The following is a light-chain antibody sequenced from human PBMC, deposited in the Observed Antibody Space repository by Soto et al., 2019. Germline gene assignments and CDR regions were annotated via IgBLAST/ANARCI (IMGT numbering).Light chain of an antibody. CDR1: QSVLYSSNNKNY. V-gene: IGKV4-1*01. CDR3: QQYYSTPKT. J-gene: IGKJ1*01. Sequence: DIVMTPSPDSLAVSLGERATINCKSSQSVLYSSNNKNYLAWYQQKPGQPPKLLIYWASTRASGVPDRFSGSGSGTDFTLNISSLEAEDVAVYYCQQYYSTPKTFGQGTKVEIK. CDR2: WAS.